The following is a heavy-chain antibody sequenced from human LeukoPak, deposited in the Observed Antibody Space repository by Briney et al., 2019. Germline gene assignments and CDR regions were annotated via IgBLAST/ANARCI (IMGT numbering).Heavy chain of an antibody. D-gene: IGHD3-10*01. V-gene: IGHV3-48*03. Sequence: PGGSLRLSCVDSGFTFRSYEMNWVRQAPGKGLEWIAYLSSSGSAFSYADSVKGRFTISRDNAKNSLYLQMNSLRAEDTAVYFCGRDLRFTTMVRGVISPSSYYYMDVWGKGTTVTVSS. CDR3: GRDLRFTTMVRGVISPSSYYYMDV. CDR1: GFTFRSYE. CDR2: LSSSGSAF. J-gene: IGHJ6*03.